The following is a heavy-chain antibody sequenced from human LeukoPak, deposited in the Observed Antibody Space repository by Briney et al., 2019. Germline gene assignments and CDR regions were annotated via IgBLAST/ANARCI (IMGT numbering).Heavy chain of an antibody. CDR2: ISAYNGNT. J-gene: IGHJ6*02. V-gene: IGHV1-18*01. Sequence: ASVKLSCKASGYTFTSYGISWLRQAPGQGLEWMGWISAYNGNTNYAQNLQARVTMTTDTSTSTAYKELRSLRSDDTPVYYCARDYYYGMDVWGQGTTVTVSS. CDR1: GYTFTSYG. CDR3: ARDYYYGMDV.